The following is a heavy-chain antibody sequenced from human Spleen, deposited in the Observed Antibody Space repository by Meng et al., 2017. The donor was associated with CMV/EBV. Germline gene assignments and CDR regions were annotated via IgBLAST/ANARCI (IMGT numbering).Heavy chain of an antibody. D-gene: IGHD2-2*01. Sequence: YGGSFSGYYWSWIRQPPGKGLEWIGEINHSGSTNYNPSLKSRVTISVDTSKNQFSLKLSSVTAADTAVYYCARGSPSTSRKSHGWFDPWGQGTLVTVSS. CDR2: INHSGST. CDR1: GGSFSGYY. J-gene: IGHJ5*02. V-gene: IGHV4-34*01. CDR3: ARGSPSTSRKSHGWFDP.